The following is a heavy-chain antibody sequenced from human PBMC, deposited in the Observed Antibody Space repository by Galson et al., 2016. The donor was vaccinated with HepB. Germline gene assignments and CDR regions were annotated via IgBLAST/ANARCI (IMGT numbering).Heavy chain of an antibody. CDR3: AKGHGAAPWYPMDV. CDR1: GFTFSSYG. CDR2: ISGSGGST. J-gene: IGHJ6*02. V-gene: IGHV3-23*01. D-gene: IGHD6-13*01. Sequence: SLRLSCAASGFTFSSYGMTWVRQAAGKGLEWVSSISGSGGSTYYADSVKGRFSISRDNSKNALYLRMDSLRAEDAAVYHCAKGHGAAPWYPMDVWGQGTTVTVSS.